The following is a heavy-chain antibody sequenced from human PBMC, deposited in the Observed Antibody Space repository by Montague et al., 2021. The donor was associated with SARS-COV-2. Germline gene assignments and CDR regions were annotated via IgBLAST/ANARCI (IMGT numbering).Heavy chain of an antibody. CDR1: GNTFDTYW. Sequence: QSGAEVKKPGESLKISCKGSGNTFDTYWIGWVRRMPGKGLEWMGIIYPGDSDTRYSATFQGQVTISADKSIATAYLQWSSLKASDTAIYYCATSGAGEYGDYSPYFDYRGQGTLVTVSS. CDR2: IYPGDSDT. J-gene: IGHJ4*02. CDR3: ATSGAGEYGDYSPYFDY. V-gene: IGHV5-51*01. D-gene: IGHD4-17*01.